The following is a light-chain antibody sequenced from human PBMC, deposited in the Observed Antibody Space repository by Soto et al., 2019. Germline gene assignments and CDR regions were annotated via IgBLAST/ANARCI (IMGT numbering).Light chain of an antibody. V-gene: IGLV2-23*03. CDR1: STDIGSYNL. J-gene: IGLJ3*02. CDR3: CSYATSSTFRV. Sequence: QSALTQPASVSGSPGQSITFSCTGTSTDIGSYNLVSWYQQHPGKAPKLMIYEGSKRPSWVSNRFSGSKSGNTASLTISGLQAEYEADYYCCSYATSSTFRVFGGGTKLTVL. CDR2: EGS.